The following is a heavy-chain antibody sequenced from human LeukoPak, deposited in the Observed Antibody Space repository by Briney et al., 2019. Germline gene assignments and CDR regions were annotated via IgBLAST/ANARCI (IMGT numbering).Heavy chain of an antibody. CDR3: ARGPMATIGSGDY. Sequence: SVKVSCTASGGTFSSYAISWVRQAPGQGLEWMGRIIPIFGIANYAQKFQGRVTITGDKSTSTAYMELSSLRSEDTAVYYCARGPMATIGSGDYWGQGTLVTVSS. J-gene: IGHJ4*02. CDR1: GGTFSSYA. D-gene: IGHD5-24*01. CDR2: IIPIFGIA. V-gene: IGHV1-69*04.